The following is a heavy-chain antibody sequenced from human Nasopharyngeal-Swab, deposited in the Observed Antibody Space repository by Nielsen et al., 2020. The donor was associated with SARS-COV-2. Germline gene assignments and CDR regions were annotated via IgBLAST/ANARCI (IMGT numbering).Heavy chain of an antibody. CDR2: IKSKTDGGTT. CDR1: GFTFSNAW. J-gene: IGHJ4*02. D-gene: IGHD3-3*01. V-gene: IGHV3-15*01. CDR3: TTQYYDFWSGSPDY. Sequence: GGSLRLSCAASGFTFSNAWMSWVRQAPGKGLEWVGRIKSKTDGGTTDYAAPVKGRFTISRDDSKNALYLQMNSLTTEDTAVYYCTTQYYDFWSGSPDYWGQGILVTVSS.